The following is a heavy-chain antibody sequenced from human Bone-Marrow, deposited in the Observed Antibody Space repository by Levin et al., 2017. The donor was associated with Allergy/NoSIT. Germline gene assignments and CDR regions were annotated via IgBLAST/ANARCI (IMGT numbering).Heavy chain of an antibody. V-gene: IGHV1-69*04. Sequence: SVKVSCKTSGGTFSSYTFNWVRQAPGQGLEWMGRIIPILGITNYAQKFQGRVSITPDKSTSTAYMELSSLRSEDTAVYYCTTEGAEVGTAAFDIWGPGTMVIVSS. CDR2: IIPILGIT. CDR3: TTEGAEVGTAAFDI. J-gene: IGHJ3*02. D-gene: IGHD6-13*01. CDR1: GGTFSSYT.